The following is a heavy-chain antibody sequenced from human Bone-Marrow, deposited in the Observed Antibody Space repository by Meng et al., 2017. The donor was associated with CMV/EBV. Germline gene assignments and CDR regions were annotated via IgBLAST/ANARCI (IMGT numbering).Heavy chain of an antibody. CDR3: ARMGDVLLGFGELLRTGYYGMDV. J-gene: IGHJ6*02. CDR1: GYTFTSYG. CDR2: ISAYNGNT. V-gene: IGHV1-18*01. Sequence: ASVKVSCKASGYTFTSYGISWVRQAPGQGLEWMGWISAYNGNTNYAQKLQGRVTMTTDTSTSAAYMELRSLRSDDTAVYYCARMGDVLLGFGELLRTGYYGMDVWGQGTTVTGSS. D-gene: IGHD3-10*01.